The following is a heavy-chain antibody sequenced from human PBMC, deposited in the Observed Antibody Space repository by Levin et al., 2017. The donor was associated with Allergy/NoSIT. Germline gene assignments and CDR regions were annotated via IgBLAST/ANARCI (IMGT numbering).Heavy chain of an antibody. J-gene: IGHJ4*02. Sequence: SETLSLTCTVSGDSISGSYWSWLRQPPGKALEWIGFIYYSGSTNYNPSLKSRVTISADPSRNQFSLQLTSVTAADRAVYYCARDRQPSPERGNDYWGKGTLVTVS. CDR2: IYYSGST. CDR1: GDSISGSY. V-gene: IGHV4-59*01. CDR3: ARDRQPSPERGNDY. D-gene: IGHD5-12*01.